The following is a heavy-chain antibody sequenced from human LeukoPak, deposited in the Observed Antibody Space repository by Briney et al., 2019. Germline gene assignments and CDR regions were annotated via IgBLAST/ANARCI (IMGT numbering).Heavy chain of an antibody. D-gene: IGHD6-13*01. CDR1: GGSISSGGYY. CDR3: ARDQRGVAAAGMGYFDH. Sequence: SSETLSLTCTVSGGSISSGGYYWSWIRQPPGKGLEWIGYIYHSGSTYYNPSLKSRVTISVDRSKNQFSLKLSSVTAADTAVYYCARDQRGVAAAGMGYFDHWGQGTLVTVSS. CDR2: IYHSGST. V-gene: IGHV4-30-2*01. J-gene: IGHJ4*02.